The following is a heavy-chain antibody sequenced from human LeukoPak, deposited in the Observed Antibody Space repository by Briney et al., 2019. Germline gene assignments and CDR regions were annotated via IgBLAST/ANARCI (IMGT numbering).Heavy chain of an antibody. V-gene: IGHV3-48*02. CDR3: ARDLPPGSSGWFLGY. Sequence: GGSLRLSCAASGFTFSSYSMNWVRQAPGKGLEWVSYISSSSSTIYYADSVKGRFTISRDNAKNSLYLQMNSLRDEDTAVFYCARDLPPGSSGWFLGYWGQGTLVTVSP. CDR1: GFTFSSYS. CDR2: ISSSSSTI. J-gene: IGHJ4*02. D-gene: IGHD6-19*01.